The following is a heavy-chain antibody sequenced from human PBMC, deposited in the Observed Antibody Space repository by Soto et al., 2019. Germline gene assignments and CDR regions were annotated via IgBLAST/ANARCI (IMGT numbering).Heavy chain of an antibody. Sequence: SQTLSLTCAISGDSVSSNNAAWNWIRQSPSRGLEWLGRTYYGSKWYNDYAVSVKSRITINPDTSKNQFSLQLNSVTPEDTAVYYCAYTAMVGDYYGMDVWGQGTTVTVSS. CDR3: AYTAMVGDYYGMDV. V-gene: IGHV6-1*01. CDR2: TYYGSKWYN. CDR1: GDSVSSNNAA. D-gene: IGHD5-18*01. J-gene: IGHJ6*02.